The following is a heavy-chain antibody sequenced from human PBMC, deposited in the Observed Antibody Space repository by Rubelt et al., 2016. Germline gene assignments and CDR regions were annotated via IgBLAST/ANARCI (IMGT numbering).Heavy chain of an antibody. CDR2: IGGIDATM. Sequence: EVHLLESGGGFVQPGGSLRLSCAASGFTFNIFAMSWVRQAPGKGLEWVSVIGGIDATMLYADSVKGRFTISRDNSKNTLFLQMNNLRADDTAVYYCANWLQHHFDYWGLGTLVTVSS. V-gene: IGHV3-23*01. D-gene: IGHD5-24*01. CDR1: GFTFNIFA. J-gene: IGHJ4*02. CDR3: ANWLQHHFDY.